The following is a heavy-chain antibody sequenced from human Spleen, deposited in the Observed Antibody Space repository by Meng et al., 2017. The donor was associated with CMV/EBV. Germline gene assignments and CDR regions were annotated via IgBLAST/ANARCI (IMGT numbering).Heavy chain of an antibody. J-gene: IGHJ6*02. CDR2: IKRKTDGGTT. D-gene: IGHD3-10*01. V-gene: IGHV3-15*01. CDR3: ARDQGRSPGNFYYGMDV. Sequence: GESLKISCAVSGFTFSNAWMTWVRQAPGKGLEWVGRIKRKTDGGTTDYAAPVKGRFIISRDDSKNTLYLQMNSLRAEDTAVYYCARDQGRSPGNFYYGMDVWGQGTTVTVSS. CDR1: GFTFSNAW.